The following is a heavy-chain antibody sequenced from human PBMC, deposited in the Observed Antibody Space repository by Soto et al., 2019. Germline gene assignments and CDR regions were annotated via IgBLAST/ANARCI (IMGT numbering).Heavy chain of an antibody. V-gene: IGHV4-34*01. CDR1: GGSFSGYD. J-gene: IGHJ6*02. D-gene: IGHD6-19*01. Sequence: SETLSLTCAVYGGSFSGYDWSWIRQPPGKGLEWIGEINHSGSTNYNPSLKSRVTISVDTSKNQFSLKLSSVTAADTAVYYCARLVAGGPYYYYYYGMDVWGQGTTVT. CDR3: ARLVAGGPYYYYYYGMDV. CDR2: INHSGST.